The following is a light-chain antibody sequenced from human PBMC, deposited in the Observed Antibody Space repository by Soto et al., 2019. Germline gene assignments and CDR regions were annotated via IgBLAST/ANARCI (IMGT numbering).Light chain of an antibody. CDR3: AAWDDSLNGLL. V-gene: IGLV1-44*01. CDR1: RSNIGSNT. J-gene: IGLJ2*01. Sequence: QSVLTQPPSASGTPGQRVTISCSGGRSNIGSNTVNWYQQLPGTAPKLLIYSTDQRPSGVPDRFSGSKSGTSASLAISGLQSEDEADYYCAAWDDSLNGLLFGGGTEVTVL. CDR2: STD.